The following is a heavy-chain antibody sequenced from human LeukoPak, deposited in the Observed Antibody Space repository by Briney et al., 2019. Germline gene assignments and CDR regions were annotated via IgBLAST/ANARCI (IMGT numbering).Heavy chain of an antibody. CDR1: GFPFKTNA. V-gene: IGHV3-23*01. CDR2: IGNTET. J-gene: IGHJ4*02. Sequence: GGSLRLSCATSGFPFKTNAMSWVRQAPGKGLEWVATIGNTETFYADSVTGRFTISRDNSKNTVNLQMNRLRVEDTAIYYSAKDWIQFNRVFDCFDSWGQGTLVTVSS. D-gene: IGHD5-18*01. CDR3: AKDWIQFNRVFDCFDS.